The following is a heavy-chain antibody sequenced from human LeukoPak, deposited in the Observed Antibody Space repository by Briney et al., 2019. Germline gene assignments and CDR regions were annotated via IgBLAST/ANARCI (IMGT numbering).Heavy chain of an antibody. Sequence: PSETLSLTCTVSGGSISSYYWSWIRQPAGKGLEWIGRIYTSGSTNYNPSLKSRVTMSVDTSKNQFSLKLSSVTAADTAVYYCARDQASGSGSYYKHYYYYGMDVWGQGTTVTVSS. D-gene: IGHD3-10*01. CDR2: IYTSGST. CDR3: ARDQASGSGSYYKHYYYYGMDV. CDR1: GGSISSYY. V-gene: IGHV4-4*07. J-gene: IGHJ6*02.